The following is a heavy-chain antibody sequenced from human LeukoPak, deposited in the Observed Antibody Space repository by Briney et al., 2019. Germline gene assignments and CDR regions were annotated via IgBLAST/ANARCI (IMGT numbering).Heavy chain of an antibody. CDR2: ICYSGST. CDR3: ARGGFSDGYNSYYYYGMDV. CDR1: GGSISSYY. J-gene: IGHJ6*02. Sequence: SETLSLTCTVSGGSISSYYWSWIRQPPGKGLEWIGYICYSGSTNYNPSLKSRVTISVDTSKNQFSLKLSSVTAADTAVYYCARGGFSDGYNSYYYYGMDVWGQGTTVTVSS. V-gene: IGHV4-59*01. D-gene: IGHD5-24*01.